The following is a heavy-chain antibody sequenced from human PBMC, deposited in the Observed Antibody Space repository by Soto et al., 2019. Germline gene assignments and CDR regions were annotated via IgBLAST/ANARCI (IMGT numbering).Heavy chain of an antibody. CDR2: ISYDGSNT. Sequence: QVQLVESGGGVVQPGRSLRLSCAASGFTFSSYGMHWVRQAPGKGLAWVAVISYDGSNTDYADSVKGRVTISRDNSKNQLYLEMNSLRAEDTAVYYCAKDLRDSCCWYYCYGMDLWGQGTTVTVFS. J-gene: IGHJ6*02. CDR1: GFTFSSYG. D-gene: IGHD6-19*01. V-gene: IGHV3-30*18. CDR3: AKDLRDSCCWYYCYGMDL.